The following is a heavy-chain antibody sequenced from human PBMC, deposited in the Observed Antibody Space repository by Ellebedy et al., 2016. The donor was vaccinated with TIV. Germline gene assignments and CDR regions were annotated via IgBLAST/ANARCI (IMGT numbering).Heavy chain of an antibody. CDR2: INHSGST. CDR3: ARFQSSYADFFGMDV. CDR1: GGSFSGYY. J-gene: IGHJ6*02. V-gene: IGHV4-34*01. Sequence: SETLSLTXAVYGGSFSGYYWSWIRQPPGKGLEWIGEINHSGSTNQNPSLKSRVTISIDTSKNQFSLKLRSVTAADTAVYYCARFQSSYADFFGMDVWGQGTTVTVSS. D-gene: IGHD6-6*01.